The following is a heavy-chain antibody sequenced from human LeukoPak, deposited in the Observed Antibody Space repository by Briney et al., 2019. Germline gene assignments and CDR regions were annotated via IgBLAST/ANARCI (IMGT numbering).Heavy chain of an antibody. CDR3: ARSPRVVVVARQIAFDI. V-gene: IGHV4-34*01. CDR1: GGSFSGYY. Sequence: KPSETLSLTCAVYGGSFSGYYWSWIRQPPGKGLEWIGEINHSGSTNYNPSLKSRVTISVDTSKNQFSLKLSSVTAADTAVYYCARSPRVVVVARQIAFDIWGQGTMVTVS. D-gene: IGHD2-15*01. J-gene: IGHJ3*02. CDR2: INHSGST.